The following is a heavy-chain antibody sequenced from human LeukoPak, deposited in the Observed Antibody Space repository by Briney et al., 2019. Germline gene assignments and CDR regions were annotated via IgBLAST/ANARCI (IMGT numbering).Heavy chain of an antibody. CDR3: GMSGDRVPLQDDVFDV. J-gene: IGHJ4*02. D-gene: IGHD3/OR15-3a*01. CDR1: GYSFTSYC. Sequence: ESLKISCKVSGYSFTSYCIGWVRQMPGKGLEWMGIIYPGDSGPTYSPSFQGQVTISVDKSINTAYLQWSSLQASDTAMYYCGMSGDRVPLQDDVFDVWGQGTLVTVSS. V-gene: IGHV5-51*01. CDR2: IYPGDSGP.